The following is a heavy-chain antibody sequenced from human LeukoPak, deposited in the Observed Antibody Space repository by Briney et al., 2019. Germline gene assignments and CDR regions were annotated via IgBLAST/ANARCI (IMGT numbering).Heavy chain of an antibody. CDR3: ARVGWSGYSYYFDY. CDR2: IYTSGST. D-gene: IGHD3-3*01. V-gene: IGHV4-4*07. J-gene: IGHJ4*02. Sequence: PSETLSLTCTVSGGSISSYYWSWIRQPAGKGLEWIGRIYTSGSTNYNPSLKSRLTMSVDTSKNQFSLKLSSVTAADTAVYYCARVGWSGYSYYFDYWGQGTLVTVSS. CDR1: GGSISSYY.